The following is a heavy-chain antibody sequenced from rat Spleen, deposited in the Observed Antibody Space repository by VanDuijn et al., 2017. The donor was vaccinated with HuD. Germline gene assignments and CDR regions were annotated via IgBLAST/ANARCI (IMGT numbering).Heavy chain of an antibody. V-gene: IGHV2-43*01. CDR2: IWTGGNT. CDR3: ARENPGIMGDVMDA. J-gene: IGHJ4*01. CDR1: GFSLTSYH. D-gene: IGHD1-4*01. Sequence: QVQLKESGPGLVQPSQTLSLTCTVSGFSLTSYHVSWVRQPPGKGLEWMGVIWTGGNTAYNSLLKSRLSISREISKSQVFLKMNSLQTEDTATYYCARENPGIMGDVMDAWGQGASVTVSS.